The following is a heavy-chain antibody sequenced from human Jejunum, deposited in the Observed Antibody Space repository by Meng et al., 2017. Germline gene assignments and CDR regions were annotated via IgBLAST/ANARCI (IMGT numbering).Heavy chain of an antibody. D-gene: IGHD3-3*01. CDR2: ISGSGGST. CDR1: GFTFSSYA. V-gene: IGHV3-23*04. J-gene: IGHJ4*02. Sequence: VRRGGLGGGLVQPGGSLGLSCAASGFTFSSYAMSWVRQAPGKGLEWVSAISGSGGSTYYADSLKGRFTISRDNSKNTLYLQMNSLRAEDTAVYYCAKKRTFYDSSPSDYWGQGTLVTVSS. CDR3: AKKRTFYDSSPSDY.